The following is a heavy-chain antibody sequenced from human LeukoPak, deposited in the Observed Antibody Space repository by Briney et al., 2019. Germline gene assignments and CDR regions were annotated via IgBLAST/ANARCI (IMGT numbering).Heavy chain of an antibody. D-gene: IGHD3-16*01. V-gene: IGHV5-51*01. CDR1: GYNFTNYW. Sequence: VESLKLYCKGSGYNFTNYWIGWVRQMPGKGLEWMGIIYPGDSDIRYSPSFQGQVTISVDKSANTAYLQRSSLKASDTAIYYCARGGSHFEYWGQGTLVTVSS. CDR2: IYPGDSDI. CDR3: ARGGSHFEY. J-gene: IGHJ4*02.